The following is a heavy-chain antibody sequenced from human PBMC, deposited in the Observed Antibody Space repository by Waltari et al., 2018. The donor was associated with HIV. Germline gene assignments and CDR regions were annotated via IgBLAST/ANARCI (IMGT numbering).Heavy chain of an antibody. CDR3: AVERNTVTTFYFDY. CDR2: INAGNGNT. CDR1: GYTFTSSA. V-gene: IGHV1-3*01. J-gene: IGHJ4*02. D-gene: IGHD4-17*01. Sequence: QVQLVQSGAEVKKPGASVQVSCKASGYTFTSSATHWVRQAPGQRLEWMGWINAGNGNTKYSQKFQGRVTITRDTSASTAYMELSSLRSEDTAVYYCAVERNTVTTFYFDYWGQGTLVTVSS.